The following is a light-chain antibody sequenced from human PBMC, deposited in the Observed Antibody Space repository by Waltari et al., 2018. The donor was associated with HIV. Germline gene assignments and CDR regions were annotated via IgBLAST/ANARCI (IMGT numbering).Light chain of an antibody. J-gene: IGLJ2*01. V-gene: IGLV1-44*01. CDR2: NNN. CDR1: RSTIGSTT. Sequence: HSVLTQPPSVSGTPGQRVTISCSGTRSTIGSTTINWYQQLPGTAPKLLIYNNNQRPSGVPDRFSGSKSGTSSSLAISGLQSEDEADYYCAAWDGSVNYSPVVFGGGTKLTVL. CDR3: AAWDGSVNYSPVV.